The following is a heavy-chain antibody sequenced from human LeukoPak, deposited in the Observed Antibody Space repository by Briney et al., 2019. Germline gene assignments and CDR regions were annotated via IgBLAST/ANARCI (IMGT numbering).Heavy chain of an antibody. CDR1: GYTFTGYD. CDR3: ARGPNWNYVVPLDY. J-gene: IGHJ4*02. Sequence: ASVKASCKASGYTFTGYDINWGPQATGQRLRWMGWMNPNSGNTGYAQKFQGRVTMTRNTSISTAYMELSSLRSEHTAVYYCARGPNWNYVVPLDYWGQGTLVTVSS. V-gene: IGHV1-8*01. CDR2: MNPNSGNT. D-gene: IGHD1-7*01.